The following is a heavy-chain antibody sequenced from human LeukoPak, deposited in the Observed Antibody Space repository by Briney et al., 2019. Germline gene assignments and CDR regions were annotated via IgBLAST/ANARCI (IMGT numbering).Heavy chain of an antibody. V-gene: IGHV3-23*01. Sequence: GGSLRLSCAASGFTFSSYAMSWVRQAPGKGLEWVSAISGSGGSTYYADSVKGRLTISRDNSKNTLYLQMNSLRAEDTAVYYCVKDAIFGVVLYDYWGQGTLVTVSS. CDR2: ISGSGGST. D-gene: IGHD3-3*01. J-gene: IGHJ4*02. CDR3: VKDAIFGVVLYDY. CDR1: GFTFSSYA.